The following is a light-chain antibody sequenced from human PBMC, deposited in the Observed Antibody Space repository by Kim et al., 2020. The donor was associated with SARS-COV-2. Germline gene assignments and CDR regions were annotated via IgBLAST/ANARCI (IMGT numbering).Light chain of an antibody. CDR2: SDS. CDR1: NIGSKN. V-gene: IGLV3-9*01. CDR3: QVWDSSTVV. J-gene: IGLJ2*01. Sequence: VALGQTARITCGGNNIGSKNVHWYQQKPGQAPVLVIYSDSNRPSGIPERFSGSNSGNTATLTISRAQAGDEADYYCQVWDSSTVVFGGGTQLTVL.